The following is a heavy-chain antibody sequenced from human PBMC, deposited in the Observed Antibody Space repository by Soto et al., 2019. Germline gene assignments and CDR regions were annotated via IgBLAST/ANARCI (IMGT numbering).Heavy chain of an antibody. Sequence: QVQLVESGGGVVQPGRSLRLSCAASGFTFSSYGMHWVRQAPGKGLEWVAIISYDGSNKYYADSVKGRFTISRDNSKKTLYLQMNSLRAEDTAVYYCAKEQPIWSGPNGDPYGMDVWGQGTTVTVSS. V-gene: IGHV3-30*18. CDR2: ISYDGSNK. D-gene: IGHD3-3*01. CDR3: AKEQPIWSGPNGDPYGMDV. J-gene: IGHJ6*02. CDR1: GFTFSSYG.